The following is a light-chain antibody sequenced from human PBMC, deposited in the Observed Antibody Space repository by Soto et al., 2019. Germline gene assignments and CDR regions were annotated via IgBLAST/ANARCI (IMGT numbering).Light chain of an antibody. J-gene: IGKJ5*01. V-gene: IGKV1-9*01. CDR2: AAS. Sequence: IQLTQSPSSLSASVGDRVTITCRASQGISSYLAWYQQKPGKAPKLLIYAASTLQSGVPSRFSGSGSGTDFILTISSLQPEDFAIYYCQQLNSYPTFGQGTRLEIK. CDR1: QGISSY. CDR3: QQLNSYPT.